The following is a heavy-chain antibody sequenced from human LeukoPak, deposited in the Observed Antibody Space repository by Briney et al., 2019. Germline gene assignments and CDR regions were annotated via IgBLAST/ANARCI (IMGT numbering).Heavy chain of an antibody. Sequence: GESLKISCKGSGYSFTSYWIGWVRQMPGKGLEWMGIIYPGDSDTRYSPSFQGQVTISADKSISTAYLQWSSLKASDTAMYYCARLKDDSSGYYFRDYYYYMDVWGKGTTVTVSS. CDR1: GYSFTSYW. V-gene: IGHV5-51*01. CDR3: ARLKDDSSGYYFRDYYYYMDV. D-gene: IGHD3-22*01. J-gene: IGHJ6*03. CDR2: IYPGDSDT.